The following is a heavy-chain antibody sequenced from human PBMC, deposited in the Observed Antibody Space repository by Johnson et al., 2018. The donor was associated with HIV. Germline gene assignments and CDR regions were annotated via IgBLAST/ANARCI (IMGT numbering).Heavy chain of an antibody. V-gene: IGHV3-33*08. CDR2: IRYDGSNK. CDR1: GFTFSSYG. D-gene: IGHD2-21*01. J-gene: IGHJ3*01. CDR3: ARSRSLLWRAIDV. Sequence: QVQLVESGGGVVQPGRSLRLSCAASGFTFSSYGMHWVRQAPGKGLEWVAFIRYDGSNKYYADSVKGRFTISRDNSKNTLYLQMNSLRDEDTAVYYCARSRSLLWRAIDVWGQGTMVTVSS.